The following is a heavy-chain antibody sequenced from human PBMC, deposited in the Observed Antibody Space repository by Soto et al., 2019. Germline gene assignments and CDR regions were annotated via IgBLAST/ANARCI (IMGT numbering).Heavy chain of an antibody. Sequence: GGSLRLSCAASGFTFSTYAMIWVRQAPGKGLEWVSVITGSGGSTYYADSVKGRFTISRDTSKNTLFLQMNSLRAEDTAVYYCAKDRYGDYGGIDSGGQGTMVTVSS. D-gene: IGHD4-17*01. CDR2: ITGSGGST. V-gene: IGHV3-23*01. J-gene: IGHJ4*02. CDR1: GFTFSTYA. CDR3: AKDRYGDYGGIDS.